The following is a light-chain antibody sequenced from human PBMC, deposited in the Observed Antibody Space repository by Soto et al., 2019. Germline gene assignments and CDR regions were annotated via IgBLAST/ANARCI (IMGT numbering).Light chain of an antibody. CDR3: QQYNSYSRT. CDR1: QSISAW. Sequence: DIQMTQSPSTLSASVGDRVTITCRASQSISAWLAWYQQKPGKAPKLLIYKASTLASGVPSRFSGSGSGTEFTLTISSLQPDDFATYYCQQYNSYSRTFGQGTELEIK. J-gene: IGKJ2*01. V-gene: IGKV1-5*03. CDR2: KAS.